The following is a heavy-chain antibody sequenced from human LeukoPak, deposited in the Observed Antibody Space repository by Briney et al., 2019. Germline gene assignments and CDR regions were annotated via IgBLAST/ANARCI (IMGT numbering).Heavy chain of an antibody. Sequence: GRSLRLSCAASGFTFSSYAMHWARQAPGKGLEWVAVISYDGSNKYYADSVKGRFTISRDNSKNTLYLQMNSLRAEDTAVYYCARSIVVVNPPFDYWGQGTLVTVSS. CDR2: ISYDGSNK. V-gene: IGHV3-30*04. CDR3: ARSIVVVNPPFDY. CDR1: GFTFSSYA. D-gene: IGHD3-22*01. J-gene: IGHJ4*02.